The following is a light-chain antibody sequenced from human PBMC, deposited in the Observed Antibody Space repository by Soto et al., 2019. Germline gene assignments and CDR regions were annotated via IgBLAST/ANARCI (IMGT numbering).Light chain of an antibody. V-gene: IGKV3-15*01. CDR2: RTS. Sequence: EIVMTQSPASLSVSPGERATLSCRASQSVSILLAWYQQKPGQAPRLLMFRTSSRATGFPARFSGSGSGTEFNLTISSLQSEDFGVYYCQQYNNWPRATFGQGTRLEIK. J-gene: IGKJ5*01. CDR1: QSVSIL. CDR3: QQYNNWPRAT.